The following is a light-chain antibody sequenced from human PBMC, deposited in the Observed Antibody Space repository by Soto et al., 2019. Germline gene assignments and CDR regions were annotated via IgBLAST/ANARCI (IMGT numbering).Light chain of an antibody. J-gene: IGLJ3*02. V-gene: IGLV1-40*01. CDR1: SSNIGAGYD. CDR2: DNN. CDR3: QSFDSRRSGLV. Sequence: QSVLTQPPSVSGAPGQRVTISCTGSSSNIGAGYDVHWYQQLPGAAPKLLIYDNNNRPSGLPARFSGSKSGTSAPLATTGLGVEGESDYYGQSFDSRRSGLVVAGGTKPPVL.